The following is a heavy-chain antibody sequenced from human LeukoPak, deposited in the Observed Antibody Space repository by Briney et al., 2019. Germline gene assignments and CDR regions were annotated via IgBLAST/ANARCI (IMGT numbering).Heavy chain of an antibody. Sequence: SETLSLTCTVSSGSISSSYWSWIRQSPGKGLEWIGYIHYSGNTNYNPSLKSRVTISVDTSKNQFSLILRSVTAADTAVYYCARQLGYCSTLSCYNWFDPWGQGTLVTVSS. V-gene: IGHV4-59*08. D-gene: IGHD2-2*02. J-gene: IGHJ5*02. CDR1: SGSISSSY. CDR2: IHYSGNT. CDR3: ARQLGYCSTLSCYNWFDP.